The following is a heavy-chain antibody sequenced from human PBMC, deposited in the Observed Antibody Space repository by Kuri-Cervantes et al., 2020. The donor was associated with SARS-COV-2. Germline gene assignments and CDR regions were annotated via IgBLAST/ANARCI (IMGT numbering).Heavy chain of an antibody. CDR3: AKEWEGATPRGY. J-gene: IGHJ4*02. CDR2: ISSSGSTI. CDR1: GFTFSDYY. D-gene: IGHD1-26*01. V-gene: IGHV3-11*04. Sequence: GESLKISCAASGFTFSDYYMSWIRQAPGKGLEWVSYISSSGSTIYYADSVKGRFTISRDNAKNSLYLQMNSLRAEDTAVYYCAKEWEGATPRGYWGQGTLVTVSS.